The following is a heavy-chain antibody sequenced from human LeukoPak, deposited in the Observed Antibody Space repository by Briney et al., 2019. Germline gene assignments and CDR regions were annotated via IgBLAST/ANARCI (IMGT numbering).Heavy chain of an antibody. J-gene: IGHJ3*02. Sequence: SETLSLTCTVSGGSISSGDYYWSWIRQPPGKGLEWIGYIYYSGSTYYNPSLKSRVTISVDTSNNQFSLKLSSVTAADTAVYYCASSRRYYYDSSGYYAFDIWGQGTMVTVSS. D-gene: IGHD3-22*01. V-gene: IGHV4-30-4*08. CDR1: GGSISSGDYY. CDR3: ASSRRYYYDSSGYYAFDI. CDR2: IYYSGST.